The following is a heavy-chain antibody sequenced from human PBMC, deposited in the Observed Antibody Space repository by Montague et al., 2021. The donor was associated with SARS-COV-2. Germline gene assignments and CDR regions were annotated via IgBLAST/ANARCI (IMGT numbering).Heavy chain of an antibody. D-gene: IGHD2-8*01. CDR3: ASRAPTRIVLMVYAIGGYFDY. CDR2: ISSSGSTI. CDR1: GFTFSSYE. Sequence: SLRLSCAASGFTFSSYEMNWVRQAPGKGLEWVSYISSSGSTIYYADSVKGRFTISRDNAKSSLYLQMNSLRAEDTAVYYCASRAPTRIVLMVYAIGGYFDYWGQGTLVTVSS. V-gene: IGHV3-48*03. J-gene: IGHJ4*02.